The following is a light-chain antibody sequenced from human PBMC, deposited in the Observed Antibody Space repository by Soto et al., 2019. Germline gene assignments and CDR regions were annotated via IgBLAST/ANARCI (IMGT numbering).Light chain of an antibody. CDR2: AAS. Sequence: EIVMTQSPATLSLSPGERATLFCRASQSISTNLAWYQQKPGQAPRVLIYAASTRATGTPARFSGSGSGTDFSLTISSLQSEDFGVYYCQQHKQWPQLTFGGGTKVDIK. V-gene: IGKV3-15*01. CDR1: QSISTN. CDR3: QQHKQWPQLT. J-gene: IGKJ4*01.